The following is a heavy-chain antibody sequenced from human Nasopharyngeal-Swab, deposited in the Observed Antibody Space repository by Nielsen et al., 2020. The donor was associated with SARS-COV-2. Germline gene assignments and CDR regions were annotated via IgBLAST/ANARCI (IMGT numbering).Heavy chain of an antibody. CDR3: ARGLDHFYYDMDV. V-gene: IGHV4-31*03. J-gene: IGHJ6*02. Sequence: LRLSCTVSGGSISSSSYYWGWIRQHPGKGLEWIGYIYYSGSTYYNPSLKSRVTISIDTSKNQFSLNLSSVTAADTAVYYCARGLDHFYYDMDVWGQGTTVTVSS. CDR2: IYYSGST. CDR1: GGSISSSSYY.